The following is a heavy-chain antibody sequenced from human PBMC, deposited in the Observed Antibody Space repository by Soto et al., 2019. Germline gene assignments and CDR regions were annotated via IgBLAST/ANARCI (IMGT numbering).Heavy chain of an antibody. V-gene: IGHV6-1*01. J-gene: IGHJ5*02. CDR3: VRGVAPRGFDP. CDR2: TYYRSKWYN. CDR1: GDSVSSNSAS. D-gene: IGHD2-21*01. Sequence: PSQTLSLTCAISGDSVSSNSASLNWIRQSPSRGPEWLGRTYYRSKWYNDYAVSVKSRITINPDTSKNQYSLQLNSVAPEDTAVYYCVRGVAPRGFDPWGQGTLVTVSS.